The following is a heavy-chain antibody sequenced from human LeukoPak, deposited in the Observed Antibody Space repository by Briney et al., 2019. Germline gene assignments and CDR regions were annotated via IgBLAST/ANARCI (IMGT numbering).Heavy chain of an antibody. Sequence: GGSLRLSCAASGFTFSSYWMSWVRQAPGKGLEWVANIKQDGSEKYYVDSVKGRFTISRDNAKNSLYLQMNSLRAEDTAVYYCARAFTMATRGYYFDYWGQETLVTVSS. CDR1: GFTFSSYW. V-gene: IGHV3-7*01. CDR3: ARAFTMATRGYYFDY. J-gene: IGHJ4*02. D-gene: IGHD5-24*01. CDR2: IKQDGSEK.